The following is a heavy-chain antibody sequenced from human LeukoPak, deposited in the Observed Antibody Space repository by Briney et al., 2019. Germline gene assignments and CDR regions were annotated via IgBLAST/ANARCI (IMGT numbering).Heavy chain of an antibody. Sequence: ASVKVSCKASGYSFTSYGISWVRQAPGQGLEWMGWISAYNGNTNYAQKLQGRVTMTTDTSTSTAYMELRSLRSDDTAVYYCARACSWISRYGDYGEYWGQGTLVTVSS. CDR2: ISAYNGNT. V-gene: IGHV1-18*01. CDR1: GYSFTSYG. J-gene: IGHJ4*02. CDR3: ARACSWISRYGDYGEY. D-gene: IGHD2-15*01.